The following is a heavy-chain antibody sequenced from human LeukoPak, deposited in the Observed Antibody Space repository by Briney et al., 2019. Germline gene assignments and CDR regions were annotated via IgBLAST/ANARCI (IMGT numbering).Heavy chain of an antibody. CDR3: AKDPRGSGSYYPTAFDY. D-gene: IGHD3-10*01. J-gene: IGHJ4*02. CDR1: GFTFSSYG. CDR2: ISGSGGST. V-gene: IGHV3-23*01. Sequence: GGSLRLSCAASGFTFSSYGMSWVRQAPGKGLEWVSAISGSGGSTYYADSVKGRFTISRDNSKNTLYLQMNSLRAEDTAVYYCAKDPRGSGSYYPTAFDYWGQGTLVTVSS.